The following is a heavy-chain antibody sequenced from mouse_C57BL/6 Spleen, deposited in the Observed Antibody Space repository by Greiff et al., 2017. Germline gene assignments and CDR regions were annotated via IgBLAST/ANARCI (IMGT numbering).Heavy chain of an antibody. CDR2: INPNNGGT. CDR1: GYTFTDYN. CDR3: ARAKWSSGSRFDY. V-gene: IGHV1-22*01. D-gene: IGHD3-2*02. Sequence: EVQLQQSGPELVKPGASVKMSCKASGYTFTDYNMHWVKQSHGKSLEWIGYINPNNGGTSYNQKFKGKATLTVDKSSSTAYMELRSLTSEDSAVYYGARAKWSSGSRFDYWGQGTTLTVSS. J-gene: IGHJ2*01.